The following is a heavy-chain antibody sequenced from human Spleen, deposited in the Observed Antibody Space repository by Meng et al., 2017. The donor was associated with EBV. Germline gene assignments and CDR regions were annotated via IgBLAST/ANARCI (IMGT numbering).Heavy chain of an antibody. V-gene: IGHV1-69*01. CDR2: FLPTLGAP. Sequence: QVQWVESAGEVKKPGSSVKVSCKTSGGPFRNYAISWVRQAPGQGLEWLGGFLPTLGAPNYAQKFHGRVSITADESTSTHYMDLSSLRSEDTAVYYCASESGRGYTPDYWGQGTLATVSS. CDR1: GGPFRNYA. D-gene: IGHD3-10*01. CDR3: ASESGRGYTPDY. J-gene: IGHJ4*02.